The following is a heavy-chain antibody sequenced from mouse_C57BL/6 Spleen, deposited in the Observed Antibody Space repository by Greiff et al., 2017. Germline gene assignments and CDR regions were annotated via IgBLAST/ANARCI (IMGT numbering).Heavy chain of an antibody. CDR3: ARSYGSSYVRKSSFDY. J-gene: IGHJ2*01. CDR1: GYAFSSYW. Sequence: QVQLQQSGAELVKPGASVKISCKASGYAFSSYWMNWVKQRPGKGLEWIGQIYPGDGDTNYNGKFKGKATLTADKSSSTAYMQLSSLTSEDSAVYFCARSYGSSYVRKSSFDYWGQGTTLTVSS. CDR2: IYPGDGDT. V-gene: IGHV1-80*01. D-gene: IGHD1-1*01.